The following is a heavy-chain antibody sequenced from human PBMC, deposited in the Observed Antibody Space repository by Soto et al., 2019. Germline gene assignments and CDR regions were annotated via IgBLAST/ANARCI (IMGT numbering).Heavy chain of an antibody. J-gene: IGHJ5*02. Sequence: ASVKVSCKASGYTFTSYGISWVRQAPGQGLEWMGWISAYNGNTNYAQKLQGRVTMTTDTSTSTAYMELRSLRSDDTAVYYCARWKDSYDSSGYRTNWFDPWGQGTLVTVSS. CDR1: GYTFTSYG. V-gene: IGHV1-18*01. D-gene: IGHD3-22*01. CDR2: ISAYNGNT. CDR3: ARWKDSYDSSGYRTNWFDP.